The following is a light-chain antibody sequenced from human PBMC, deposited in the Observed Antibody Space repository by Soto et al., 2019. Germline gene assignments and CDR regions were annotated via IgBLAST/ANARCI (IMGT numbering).Light chain of an antibody. V-gene: IGKV1-39*01. CDR3: QQSYSAPYT. CDR2: AAS. J-gene: IGKJ2*01. CDR1: QSISDF. Sequence: DIQMTQSPSSLSASVGDRVTITCRASQSISDFLNWYQQKPGKAPNLLIFAASILQSGVPSRFSGSGSGTDFTLTINSLQPEDFATYYCQQSYSAPYTFGQGDKLEIK.